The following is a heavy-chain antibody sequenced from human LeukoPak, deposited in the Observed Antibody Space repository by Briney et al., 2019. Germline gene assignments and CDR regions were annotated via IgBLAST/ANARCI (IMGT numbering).Heavy chain of an antibody. D-gene: IGHD6-13*01. CDR1: GYSISSGYY. Sequence: SETLSLTCTVSGYSISSGYYWGWIRQPPGKGLEWIGSIYHSGSTYYNPSLKSRVTISVDTSKNQFSLKLSSVTAADTAVYYCARDNHSSWTYYYYYYMDVWGKGTTVTVSS. CDR3: ARDNHSSWTYYYYYYMDV. V-gene: IGHV4-38-2*02. J-gene: IGHJ6*03. CDR2: IYHSGST.